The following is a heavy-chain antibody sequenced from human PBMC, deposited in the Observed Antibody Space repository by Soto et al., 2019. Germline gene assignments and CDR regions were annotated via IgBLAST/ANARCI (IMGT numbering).Heavy chain of an antibody. V-gene: IGHV6-1*01. J-gene: IGHJ5*02. D-gene: IGHD3-10*01. CDR2: TYYRSKWSS. CDR3: TRGRSSGNYYP. Sequence: QVQLQQSGPGLVKPSQTLSLTCAISGDSVYSNNAAWNWFRQSPSRGLEWLGRTYYRSKWSSDYGESVKRXXTXNXVTSKNQFSLQLKSVTPEDTAVYYCTRGRSSGNYYPWGQGTLVTVSS. CDR1: GDSVYSNNAA.